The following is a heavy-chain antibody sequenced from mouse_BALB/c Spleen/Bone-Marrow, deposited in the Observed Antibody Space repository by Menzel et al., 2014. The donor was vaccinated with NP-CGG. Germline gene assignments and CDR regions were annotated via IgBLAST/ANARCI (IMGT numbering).Heavy chain of an antibody. CDR2: IWAGGST. D-gene: IGHD4-1*01. Sequence: QVHLQQPGPGLVAPSQSLSIPCTVSGFSLTSYGVHWVRQPPGKGLEWLGVIWAGGSTNYNSALMSRLSISKDNSKSQVFLKMNSLQTDDTAMYYCAGTGPFAYWGQGTLVTVSA. J-gene: IGHJ3*01. CDR3: AGTGPFAY. CDR1: GFSLTSYG. V-gene: IGHV2-9*02.